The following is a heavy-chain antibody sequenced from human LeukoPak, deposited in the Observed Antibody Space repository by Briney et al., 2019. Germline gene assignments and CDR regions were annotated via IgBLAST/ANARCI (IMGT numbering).Heavy chain of an antibody. CDR2: ISSSSSTI. D-gene: IGHD5-12*01. CDR1: GFTFSSYS. V-gene: IGHV3-48*01. Sequence: TGGSLRLSCAASGFTFSSYSMNWVRQAPGKGLEWVSYISSSSSTIYYADSVKGRFTISRDNAKNSLYLQMNSLRAEDTAVYYCARETYGGYTGFDYWGQGSLVTVSS. CDR3: ARETYGGYTGFDY. J-gene: IGHJ4*02.